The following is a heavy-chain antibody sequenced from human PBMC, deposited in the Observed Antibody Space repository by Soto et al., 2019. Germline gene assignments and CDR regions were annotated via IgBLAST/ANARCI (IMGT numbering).Heavy chain of an antibody. CDR3: AREGSYSAYNFAHGIQLWSFDF. D-gene: IGHD5-12*01. V-gene: IGHV4-4*07. J-gene: IGHJ4*02. CDR1: GVSINTFY. CDR2: IFSSGST. Sequence: PSGTLSLTCTVSGVSINTFYWSWVRQPAGKGLEWIGRIFSSGSTSFNPSLESRVAMSVDTSKNHFSLNLSSVTAADMAVYYCAREGSYSAYNFAHGIQLWSFDFWGQGALVTVSS.